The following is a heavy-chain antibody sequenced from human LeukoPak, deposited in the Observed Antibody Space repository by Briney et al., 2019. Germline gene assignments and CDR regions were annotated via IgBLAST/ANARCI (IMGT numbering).Heavy chain of an antibody. D-gene: IGHD2-2*01. CDR2: IYSGGST. V-gene: IGHV3-66*01. J-gene: IGHJ3*02. Sequence: GGSLRLSCAASGFTVSSNYMSWVRQAPGKGLEWVSVIYSGGSTYYADSVKGRFTISRDNSKNTLYLQMNSLRAEDTAVYYCERAIVVVPAAVPNEAFDIWGQGTMVTVSS. CDR1: GFTVSSNY. CDR3: ERAIVVVPAAVPNEAFDI.